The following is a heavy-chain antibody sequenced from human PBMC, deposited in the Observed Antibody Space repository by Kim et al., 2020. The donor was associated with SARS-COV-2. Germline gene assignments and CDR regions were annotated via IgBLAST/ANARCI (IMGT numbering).Heavy chain of an antibody. D-gene: IGHD3-10*01. J-gene: IGHJ4*02. CDR3: ARGAVRRPDY. V-gene: IGHV4-34*01. Sequence: TINYNPSLTSRVTISVDTSKNQFSLMLSSVTAADTAVYYCARGAVRRPDYWGQGTLVTVSS. CDR2: TI.